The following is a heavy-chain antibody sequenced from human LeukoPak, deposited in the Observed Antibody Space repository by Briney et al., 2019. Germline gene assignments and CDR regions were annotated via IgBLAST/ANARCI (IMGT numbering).Heavy chain of an antibody. D-gene: IGHD6-13*01. Sequence: SGPALVKPTQTLTLTCTFSGFSLSTSGVRESWIRQPPGKALEWLARIDWDDDTFYTPSLKTRLTISKDTSKNQVVLTMTNMDPVDTATYYCARIYSDSGSYHFDHWGRGTLDTISS. CDR3: ARIYSDSGSYHFDH. CDR2: IDWDDDT. V-gene: IGHV2-70*04. J-gene: IGHJ4*02. CDR1: GFSLSTSGVR.